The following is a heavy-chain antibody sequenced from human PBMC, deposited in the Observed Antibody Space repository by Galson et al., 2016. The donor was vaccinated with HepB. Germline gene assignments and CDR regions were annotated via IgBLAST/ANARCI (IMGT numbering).Heavy chain of an antibody. J-gene: IGHJ5*02. CDR2: ISGTGYNT. CDR1: DLTVSSNA. D-gene: IGHD3-10*01. Sequence: SLRLSGAASDLTVSSNAMNLGRQAPGKGLEVVSAISGTGYNTQYADSVKGRFTISRDNSKNTLYLQMNSLRAEDTAVYYCAKCLWVRGVYPFDPWGQGTLVTVSS. V-gene: IGHV3-23*01. CDR3: AKCLWVRGVYPFDP.